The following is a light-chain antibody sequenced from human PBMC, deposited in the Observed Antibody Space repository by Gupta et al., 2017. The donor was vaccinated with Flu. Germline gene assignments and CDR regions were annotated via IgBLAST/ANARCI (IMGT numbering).Light chain of an antibody. Sequence: PGTLALAPRGRATLWCRASQSVSSGYLAWYQQKPGQAPRLIIYGTSNRATGIPDRFSGSGYGTDFTLTSSRLEHEDFAVFYGQQDGNSLAFGGGTKVEIK. CDR1: QSVSSGY. CDR2: GTS. V-gene: IGKV3-20*01. CDR3: QQDGNSLA. J-gene: IGKJ4*01.